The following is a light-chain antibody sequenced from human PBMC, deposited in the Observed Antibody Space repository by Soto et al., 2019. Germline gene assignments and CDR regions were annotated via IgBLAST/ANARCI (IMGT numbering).Light chain of an antibody. V-gene: IGKV3-20*01. CDR3: QQYGSSGT. Sequence: EIVLPQSPGTLSLSPGERAPLSCRASQTIRSYLLWYQQKPGQAPRLLIYGASSRATGIPDRFSGSGSGTDFTLTISRLEPEDFAVYYCQQYGSSGTVGQGTKVDIK. J-gene: IGKJ1*01. CDR2: GAS. CDR1: QTIRSY.